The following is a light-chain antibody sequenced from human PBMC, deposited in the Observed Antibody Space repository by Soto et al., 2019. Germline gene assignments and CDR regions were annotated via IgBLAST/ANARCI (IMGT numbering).Light chain of an antibody. V-gene: IGKV1-5*03. CDR2: KAS. J-gene: IGKJ2*01. Sequence: DIQMTQSPSTLTASVGDRVTITCRASQSISSWLAWYQQKPGKAPKLLIYKASSLESGVPSRFSGSGSGTEFTLTITSLQPDDLATYYCQQYNSYSGYTFGQGTKLEI. CDR1: QSISSW. CDR3: QQYNSYSGYT.